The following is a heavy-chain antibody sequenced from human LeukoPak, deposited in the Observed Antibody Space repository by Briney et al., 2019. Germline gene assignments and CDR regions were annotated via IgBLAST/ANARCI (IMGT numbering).Heavy chain of an antibody. CDR2: IYPGDSDT. V-gene: IGHV5-51*01. CDR1: GYSFTSYW. J-gene: IGHJ3*02. D-gene: IGHD6-13*01. CDR3: ARLDVVAAAGTGAFDI. Sequence: GESLKNSCKGSGYSFTSYWIGWVRQMPGKGLEWMGIIYPGDSDTRYSPSFQGQVTISADKSISTAYLQWSSLKASDTAMYYCARLDVVAAAGTGAFDIWGQGTMVTVSS.